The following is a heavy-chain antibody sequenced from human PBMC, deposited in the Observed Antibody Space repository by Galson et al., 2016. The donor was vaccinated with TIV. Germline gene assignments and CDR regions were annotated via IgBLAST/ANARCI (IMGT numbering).Heavy chain of an antibody. V-gene: IGHV4-38-2*02. D-gene: IGHD2-2*01. CDR3: ARDCTSSTCRIYYYGMDV. CDR2: IYHTGST. J-gene: IGHJ6*02. Sequence: QTPGKGLEWIGNIYHTGSTYSNPSLRSRLTMSVDTSKNQFSLILNSVTAADTAVYYCARDCTSSTCRIYYYGMDVWGQGTTVTVSS.